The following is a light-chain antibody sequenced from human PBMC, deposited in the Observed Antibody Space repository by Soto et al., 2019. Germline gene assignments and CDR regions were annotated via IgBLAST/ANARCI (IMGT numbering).Light chain of an antibody. V-gene: IGLV1-47*02. Sequence: QTVVTQPPSASGTPGQRVTISCSGSSSNIETNDIYWHQQLPGSAPKLLIYSNDQRPSGVPDRFSATKSGTSASLAISGLRSEDEAEYFCATWDDSLSGVVFGGGTKLTVL. J-gene: IGLJ2*01. CDR1: SSNIETND. CDR3: ATWDDSLSGVV. CDR2: SND.